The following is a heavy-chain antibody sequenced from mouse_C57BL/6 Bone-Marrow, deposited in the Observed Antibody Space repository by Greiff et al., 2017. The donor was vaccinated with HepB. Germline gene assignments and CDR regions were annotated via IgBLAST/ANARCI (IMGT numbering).Heavy chain of an antibody. V-gene: IGHV5-2*01. CDR1: EYAFPSHD. CDR3: ARQGVGGYFDV. D-gene: IGHD1-1*01. J-gene: IGHJ1*03. Sequence: EVQGVESGGGLVQPGESLKLSCESNEYAFPSHDMSWVRKTPEKRLELVAAINSDGGSTYYPDTMERRFIISRDNTKKTQYLQMSSLRSEDTALYYCARQGVGGYFDVWGTGTTVTVSA. CDR2: INSDGGST.